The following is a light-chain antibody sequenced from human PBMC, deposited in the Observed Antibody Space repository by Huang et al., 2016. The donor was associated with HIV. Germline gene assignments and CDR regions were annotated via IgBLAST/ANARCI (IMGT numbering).Light chain of an antibody. Sequence: EVVMTQSPATLSVSPGERTTLSCRASESVSSSLAWYQQKPGQPHRLLIYGASTRATGIPARFSGSGSGTEFTLTISSLQSEDFAVYYCQQYNNWPPYTFGQGTKLEIK. V-gene: IGKV3-15*01. CDR2: GAS. J-gene: IGKJ2*01. CDR1: ESVSSS. CDR3: QQYNNWPPYT.